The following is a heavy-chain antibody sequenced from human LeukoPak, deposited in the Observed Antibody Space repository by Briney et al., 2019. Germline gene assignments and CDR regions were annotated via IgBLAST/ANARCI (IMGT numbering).Heavy chain of an antibody. CDR3: ARTNVNGDYSFDY. CDR2: IYYSGST. J-gene: IGHJ4*02. V-gene: IGHV4-59*01. Sequence: SETLSLTCTVSGGSISSYYWSWIRQPPGKGLEWIGYIYYSGSTNYNPSLKSRVTISVDTSKNQFSLKLSSVTAADTAVYYCARTNVNGDYSFDYWGQGTLVTVSS. CDR1: GGSISSYY. D-gene: IGHD4-17*01.